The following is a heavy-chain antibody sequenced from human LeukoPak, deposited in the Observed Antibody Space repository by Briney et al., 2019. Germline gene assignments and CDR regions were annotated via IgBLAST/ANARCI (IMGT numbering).Heavy chain of an antibody. J-gene: IGHJ4*02. V-gene: IGHV3-21*04. CDR3: AKPLGDHYYDSSGSDY. D-gene: IGHD3-22*01. Sequence: GGSLRLSCAASGFTFSSYSMNWVRQAPGKGLEWVSSISSSSSYIYYADSVKGRFTISRDNSKNTLYLQMNSLRAEDTAVYYCAKPLGDHYYDSSGSDYWGQGTLVTVSS. CDR2: ISSSSSYI. CDR1: GFTFSSYS.